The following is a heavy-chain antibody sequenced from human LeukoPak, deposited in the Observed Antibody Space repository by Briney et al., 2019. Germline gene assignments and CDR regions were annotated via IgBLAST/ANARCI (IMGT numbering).Heavy chain of an antibody. J-gene: IGHJ4*02. CDR3: ARELTGRSLDY. CDR2: IKQDGTRK. D-gene: IGHD1-26*01. CDR1: GFTLSW. Sequence: GGSLRLSCAVSGFTLSWMSWVRQAPGKGLEWVANIKQDGTRKYYVDSVKGRFTLSRDTAKNSLYLEMNNLRAEDTAIYYCARELTGRSLDYWGQGTLVTVSS. V-gene: IGHV3-7*01.